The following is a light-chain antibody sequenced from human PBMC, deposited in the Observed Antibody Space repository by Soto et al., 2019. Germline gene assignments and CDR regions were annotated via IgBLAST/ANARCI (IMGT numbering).Light chain of an antibody. Sequence: QSALTQPASVSGSPGQSITLSCTGTSSDVGGYNYVSWYQQHPGKAPKLMIYDVSNRPSGVSNRFSGSKSGNTASLTISGLQAEDEADYYCSSYTSSSTLVFGGGTKVTV. CDR3: SSYTSSSTLV. V-gene: IGLV2-14*01. CDR2: DVS. CDR1: SSDVGGYNY. J-gene: IGLJ2*01.